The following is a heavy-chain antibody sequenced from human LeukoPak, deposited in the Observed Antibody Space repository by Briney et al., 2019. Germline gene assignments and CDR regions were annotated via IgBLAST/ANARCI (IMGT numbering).Heavy chain of an antibody. D-gene: IGHD2-2*01. CDR1: GYTFTSYG. CDR2: ISAYNGNT. V-gene: IGHV1-18*01. CDR3: ARGGHGSSTGPVYNWFDP. Sequence: ASVKVSCKASGYTFTSYGISWVRQGPGQGLEWMGWISAYNGNTNYAQKLQGRVTMTTDTSTSTAYMELRSLRSDDTAVYYCARGGHGSSTGPVYNWFDPWGQGTLVTVSS. J-gene: IGHJ5*02.